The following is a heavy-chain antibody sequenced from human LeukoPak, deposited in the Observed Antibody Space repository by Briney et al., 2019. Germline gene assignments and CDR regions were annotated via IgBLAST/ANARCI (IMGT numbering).Heavy chain of an antibody. J-gene: IGHJ6*02. D-gene: IGHD4-17*01. CDR2: IYSGGST. Sequence: GGSLRLSCAASGFTVSSNYMSWVRQAPGKGLEWVSVIYSGGSTYYADSVKGRFTISRDNSKNTLYLQMNSLRAEDTAVYYCARVGYDYGDYYYYYGMDVWGQGTTVTVSS. CDR3: ARVGYDYGDYYYYYGMDV. CDR1: GFTVSSNY. V-gene: IGHV3-66*01.